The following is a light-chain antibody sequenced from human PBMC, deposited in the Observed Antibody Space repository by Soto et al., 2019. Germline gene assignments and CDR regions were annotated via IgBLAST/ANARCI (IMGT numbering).Light chain of an antibody. V-gene: IGKV1-5*02. CDR1: QSISSW. CDR3: QQHNSYPGT. J-gene: IGKJ1*01. CDR2: DAS. Sequence: DIQMTQSPSTLSASVGDRVTIICRASQSISSWLAWYQQRPGKAPKLLIFDASSLQSGVPSRFSGSGSGTEFTLTISSLQPDDFATYYCQQHNSYPGTFGQGTKVEIK.